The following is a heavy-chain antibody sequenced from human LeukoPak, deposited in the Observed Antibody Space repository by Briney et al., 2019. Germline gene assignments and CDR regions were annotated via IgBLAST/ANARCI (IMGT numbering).Heavy chain of an antibody. J-gene: IGHJ5*02. CDR1: GYTFTSYD. CDR3: ARGAGLRFLEWLESNWFDP. D-gene: IGHD3-3*01. CDR2: MNPNRGNT. V-gene: IGHV1-8*01. Sequence: ASVKVSCKASGYTFTSYDINWVRQATGQGLEWMGWMNPNRGNTGYAQKFQGRVTMTRNTSISTAYMELSSLRSEDTAVYYCARGAGLRFLEWLESNWFDPWGQGTLVTVSS.